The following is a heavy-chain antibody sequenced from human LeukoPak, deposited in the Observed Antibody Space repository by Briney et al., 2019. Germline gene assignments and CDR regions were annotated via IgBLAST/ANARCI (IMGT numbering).Heavy chain of an antibody. D-gene: IGHD3-10*01. CDR2: IRYDGSNK. Sequence: GGSLRLSCAASGFTFSSYGMHWVRQAPGKGLEWVAFIRYDGSNKYYADSVKGRFTISRDNSKNTLYLQMNSLRAEDTAVYYCAKDSLIGAMNYYYYYYMDVWGKGTTVTISS. V-gene: IGHV3-30*02. CDR1: GFTFSSYG. J-gene: IGHJ6*03. CDR3: AKDSLIGAMNYYYYYYMDV.